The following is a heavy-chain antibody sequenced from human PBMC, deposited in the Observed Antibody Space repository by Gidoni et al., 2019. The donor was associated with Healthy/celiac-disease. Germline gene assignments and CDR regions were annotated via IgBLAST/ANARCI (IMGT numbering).Heavy chain of an antibody. CDR2: IIPIFGTA. CDR3: ARCRSSKPGGSGGDYGWFDP. J-gene: IGHJ5*02. Sequence: QVQLVQSGAEAKKPGSSVKVSCKASGRTFSSYAIRRVRQAPGQGLEWMGGIIPIFGTANYAQKFQGRVTITADESTSTAYMELSSLRSEDTAVYYCARCRSSKPGGSGGDYGWFDPWGQGTLVTVSS. V-gene: IGHV1-69*01. D-gene: IGHD6-13*01. CDR1: GRTFSSYA.